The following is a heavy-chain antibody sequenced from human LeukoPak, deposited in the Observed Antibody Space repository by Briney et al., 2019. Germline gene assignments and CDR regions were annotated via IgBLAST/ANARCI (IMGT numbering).Heavy chain of an antibody. CDR3: ARDESYYDILTGVGY. J-gene: IGHJ4*02. CDR2: ISYDGSNK. V-gene: IGHV3-30*04. Sequence: GRSLRLSCAASGFTFSSYAMHWVRQAPGKGLEGVAVISYDGSNKYYADSVKGRFTISRDNSKNTLYLQMNSLRAEDTAVYYCARDESYYDILTGVGYWGQGTLVTVSS. CDR1: GFTFSSYA. D-gene: IGHD3-9*01.